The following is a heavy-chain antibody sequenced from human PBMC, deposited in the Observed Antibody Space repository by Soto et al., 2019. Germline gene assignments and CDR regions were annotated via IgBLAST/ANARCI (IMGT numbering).Heavy chain of an antibody. J-gene: IGHJ6*02. V-gene: IGHV1-8*01. CDR2: MNPNSGNT. Sequence: ASVKVSCKASRYTFISYDINWVRQATGQGREWMGWMNPNSGNTGYAQKFQGRITMTRNTSINTAYMELSSLGSEDTAVYYCARGREVWWNAGPLGLHDLDAWGQGTTVTVSS. D-gene: IGHD3-16*01. CDR1: RYTFISYD. CDR3: ARGREVWWNAGPLGLHDLDA.